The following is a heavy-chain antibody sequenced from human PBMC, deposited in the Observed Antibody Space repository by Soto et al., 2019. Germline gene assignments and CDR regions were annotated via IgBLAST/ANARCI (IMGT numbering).Heavy chain of an antibody. V-gene: IGHV4-31*03. CDR1: GGSISSGGYY. Sequence: SETLSLTCTVSGGSISSGGYYWSWIRQHPGKGLEWIGYIYYSGSTYYNPSLKSRVTISVDTSKNQFSLKLSSVTAADTAVYYCARDQRYYDSSGYSYDACEIWGQGTMGTVS. CDR2: IYYSGST. D-gene: IGHD3-22*01. J-gene: IGHJ3*02. CDR3: ARDQRYYDSSGYSYDACEI.